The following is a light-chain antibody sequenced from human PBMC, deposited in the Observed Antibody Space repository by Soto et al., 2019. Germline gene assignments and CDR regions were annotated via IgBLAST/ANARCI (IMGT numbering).Light chain of an antibody. CDR1: QSVSSN. V-gene: IGKV3D-15*01. J-gene: IGKJ5*01. CDR3: QQYNNWPPIT. CDR2: GAS. Sequence: EIVMTQSPATLSVSPGERATLSCRASQSVSSNLAWYQQKPGQAPRLLIYGASTRATGIPARFSGSGSGTEFTLTISSLQSEDFEVYSCQQYNNWPPITFGQGTRLEIK.